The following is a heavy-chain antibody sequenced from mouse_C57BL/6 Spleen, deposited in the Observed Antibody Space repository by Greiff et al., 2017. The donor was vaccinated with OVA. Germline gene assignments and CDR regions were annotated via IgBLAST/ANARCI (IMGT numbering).Heavy chain of an antibody. J-gene: IGHJ4*01. CDR3: ARDWDAAMDY. CDR2: INPGSGGT. D-gene: IGHD4-1*01. CDR1: GYAFTNYL. Sequence: VQLQQSGAELVRPGTSVKVSCKASGYAFTNYLIEWVKQRPGQGLEWIGVINPGSGGTNYNEKFKGKATLTADKSSSTAYMQLSSLTSEDSAVYFCARDWDAAMDYWGQGTSVTVSS. V-gene: IGHV1-54*01.